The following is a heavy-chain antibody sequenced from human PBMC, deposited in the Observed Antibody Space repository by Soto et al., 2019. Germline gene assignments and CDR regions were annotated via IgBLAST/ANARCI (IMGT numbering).Heavy chain of an antibody. Sequence: QVQLVQSGAEVKKPGSSLRVSCKVSGGTFRTYAINWIRQAPGQGLEWMVGTTPISGATNYTQKFQGRVTITADESTSTAYMDLSSLTSDDTTIYYCARAGTWGQGSPVTVST. CDR1: GGTFRTYA. V-gene: IGHV1-69*01. CDR3: ARAGT. J-gene: IGHJ5*02. CDR2: TTPISGAT.